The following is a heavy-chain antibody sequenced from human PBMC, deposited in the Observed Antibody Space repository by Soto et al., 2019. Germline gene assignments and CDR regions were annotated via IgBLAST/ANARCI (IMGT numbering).Heavy chain of an antibody. D-gene: IGHD5-12*01. J-gene: IGHJ5*02. CDR1: GGSISSGGYY. Sequence: SETLSLTCTVSGGSISSGGYYWSWIRQHPGKGLEWIGYIYYSGSTYYNPSLKSRVTISVNTSKNQFSLKLSSVTAADTAVYYCAREEGGGYDHRWFDPWGQGTLVTVSS. V-gene: IGHV4-31*03. CDR2: IYYSGST. CDR3: AREEGGGYDHRWFDP.